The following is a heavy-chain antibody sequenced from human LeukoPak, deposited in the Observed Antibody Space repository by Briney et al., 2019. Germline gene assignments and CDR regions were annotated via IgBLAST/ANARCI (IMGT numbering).Heavy chain of an antibody. V-gene: IGHV1-8*03. CDR1: GYTFTSYD. CDR2: MNPNSGNT. CDR3: ARGPYDFWSGYYFFIYYFDY. D-gene: IGHD3-3*01. Sequence: ASVKVSCKASGYTFTSYDINWVRQATGQGLEWMGWMNPNSGNTGYAQKFQGRVTITRNTSISTAYMELSSLGSEDTAVYYCARGPYDFWSGYYFFIYYFDYWGQGTLVTVSS. J-gene: IGHJ4*02.